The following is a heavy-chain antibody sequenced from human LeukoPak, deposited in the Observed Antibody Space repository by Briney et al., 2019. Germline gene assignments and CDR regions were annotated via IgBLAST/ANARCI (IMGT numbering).Heavy chain of an antibody. Sequence: GASVKVSCKASGYTFSNYYLHWVRQAPGQGLEWMGLINPTAGNTYYAQRFQGRVTMTRNTSTSTVYMELSSLRSEDTAVYYCATEYYYDSRDAFDIWGQGTMVTVSS. J-gene: IGHJ3*02. CDR3: ATEYYYDSRDAFDI. CDR2: INPTAGNT. V-gene: IGHV1-46*01. D-gene: IGHD3-22*01. CDR1: GYTFSNYY.